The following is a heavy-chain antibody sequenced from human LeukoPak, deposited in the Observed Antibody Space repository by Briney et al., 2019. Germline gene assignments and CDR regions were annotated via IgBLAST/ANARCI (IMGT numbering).Heavy chain of an antibody. CDR3: AKDEGYFSYFFDS. D-gene: IGHD5-18*01. CDR1: GCTFTGYS. CDR2: ISFDAATE. Sequence: GGSLRLSCVASGCTFTGYSMHWLRQAPGKGLEWLSIISFDAATEYYADSLQGRFTISRDNSENTVYLQMSSLRVEDTAIYYCAKDEGYFSYFFDSWGQGTLVTVSS. J-gene: IGHJ4*02. V-gene: IGHV3-30*18.